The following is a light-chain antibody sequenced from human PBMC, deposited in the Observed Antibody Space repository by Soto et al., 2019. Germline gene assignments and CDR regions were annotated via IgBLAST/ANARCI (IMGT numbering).Light chain of an antibody. CDR1: QTVNRKY. CDR3: QQYIASPRT. J-gene: IGKJ1*01. Sequence: EIVLTQSPGTLALSLGDEATLSCTASQTVNRKYLAWYLQKPAQPPRLLIYGVSNRAPGVPDRFSGGGSGTEFTLTIARLEPDDFGTYYCQQYIASPRTFGQGTRLEVK. V-gene: IGKV3-20*01. CDR2: GVS.